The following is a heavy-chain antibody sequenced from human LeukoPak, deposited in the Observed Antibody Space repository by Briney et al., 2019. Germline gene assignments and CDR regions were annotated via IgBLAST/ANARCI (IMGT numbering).Heavy chain of an antibody. CDR2: ISGSGASS. J-gene: IGHJ4*02. Sequence: QPGGSLRLSCVASGFTFGSYAMSWVRQAPGKGLEWLSGISGSGASSFTADSVKGRFTISRDNSKSTLLLQMNSLRVDDTAVYYCAKWDDNRLLSFGEFLSHWGQGTQVAVSS. CDR1: GFTFGSYA. CDR3: AKWDDNRLLSFGEFLSH. V-gene: IGHV3-23*01. D-gene: IGHD3-10*01.